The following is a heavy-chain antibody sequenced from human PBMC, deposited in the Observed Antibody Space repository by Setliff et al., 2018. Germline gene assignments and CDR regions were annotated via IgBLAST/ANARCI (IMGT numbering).Heavy chain of an antibody. CDR3: ARDNTMVGATDY. J-gene: IGHJ4*02. Sequence: KPSETLSLTCTVSGGSISSGTYYWSWIRQPARKGLEWIGRLHTSGSIDYNPSPKSRVTISVDTSKNQFSLRLRSVTAADTAVYFCARDNTMVGATDYWGLGTLVTAPQ. D-gene: IGHD1-26*01. CDR2: LHTSGSI. V-gene: IGHV4-61*02. CDR1: GGSISSGTYY.